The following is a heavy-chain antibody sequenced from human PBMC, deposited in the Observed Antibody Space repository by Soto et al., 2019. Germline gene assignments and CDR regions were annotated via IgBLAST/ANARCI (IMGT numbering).Heavy chain of an antibody. CDR3: AGGYCSSTSCPFDY. Sequence: PSETLSLTCAVSGGSISSGGYSWSWIRQPPGKGLEWIGYIYHSGSTYYNPSLKSRVTISVDRSKNQFSLKLSSVTAADTAVYYCAGGYCSSTSCPFDYWGQGTLVTVSS. J-gene: IGHJ4*02. CDR1: GGSISSGGYS. D-gene: IGHD2-2*03. CDR2: IYHSGST. V-gene: IGHV4-30-2*01.